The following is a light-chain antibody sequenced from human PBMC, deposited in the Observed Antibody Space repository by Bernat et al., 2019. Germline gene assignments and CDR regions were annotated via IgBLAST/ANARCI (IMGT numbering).Light chain of an antibody. CDR2: QDS. CDR3: QAWDSSTAV. V-gene: IGLV3-1*01. J-gene: IGLJ3*02. CDR1: KLGDKY. Sequence: SYELTQPPSVSVSPGQTASITCSGDKLGDKYACCYQQKPGQSPVLVIYQDSKRRSGIPERFSGSNSGNTATLTISGTQAMDEADYYCQAWDSSTAVFGGGTKLTVL.